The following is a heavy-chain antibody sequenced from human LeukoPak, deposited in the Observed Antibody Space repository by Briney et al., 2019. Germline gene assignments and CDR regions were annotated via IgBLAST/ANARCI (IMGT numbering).Heavy chain of an antibody. CDR3: AKDLVRGYSYGYDYYYYYGMDV. V-gene: IGHV3-30*18. CDR2: ISYDGGNK. CDR1: GFTFSSYG. D-gene: IGHD5-18*01. J-gene: IGHJ6*02. Sequence: AGGSLRLSCAASGFTFSSYGMHWVRQAPGKGLEWVAVISYDGGNKYYADSVKGRFTISRDNSKNTLYLQMNSLRAEDTAVYYCAKDLVRGYSYGYDYYYYYGMDVWGQGTTVTVSS.